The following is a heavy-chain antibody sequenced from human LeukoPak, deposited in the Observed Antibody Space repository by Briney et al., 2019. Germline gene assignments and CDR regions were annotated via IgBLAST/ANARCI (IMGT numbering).Heavy chain of an antibody. Sequence: PGVSLRLSSAASGFTFSGYAMSWVRQAAGKGLEWVSAISGSGGSTDYADSVRGRFTISRDNSKNTLYLQMHRLRAEDTAVYYCANCYYDSSGCSFDYWGQGTLVTVSS. V-gene: IGHV3-23*01. CDR2: ISGSGGST. CDR3: ANCYYDSSGCSFDY. J-gene: IGHJ4*02. D-gene: IGHD3-22*01. CDR1: GFTFSGYA.